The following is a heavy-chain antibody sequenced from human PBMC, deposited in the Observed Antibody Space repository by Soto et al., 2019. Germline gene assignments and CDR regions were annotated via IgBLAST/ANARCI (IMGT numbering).Heavy chain of an antibody. Sequence: QVQLVQSEAEVRKPGASVKVSCKASGYSFTTHGMSWVRRAPGHGLEWMGWISAYNGDTHYVQRFQGRLTMTTDTSTSTAYMELRSLTSDDTAVYYCARDPTFSVILRGTPLMDVWGQGTTVIVSS. CDR3: ARDPTFSVILRGTPLMDV. D-gene: IGHD4-17*01. CDR1: GYSFTTHG. CDR2: ISAYNGDT. J-gene: IGHJ6*02. V-gene: IGHV1-18*04.